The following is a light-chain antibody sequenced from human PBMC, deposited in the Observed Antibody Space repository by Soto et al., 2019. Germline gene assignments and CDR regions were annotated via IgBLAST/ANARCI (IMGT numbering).Light chain of an antibody. V-gene: IGKV1-39*01. CDR2: AAS. J-gene: IGKJ1*01. CDR1: QTVNTY. Sequence: DIQMTQSPSSLSASIGDRVTITCRASQTVNTYLHWYQQKPGKAPKLLIYAASNLQSGVPSRFSGSGSGTNFTLSLNSLQPEDFATYYCQQGYRNPWTFGQGTKV. CDR3: QQGYRNPWT.